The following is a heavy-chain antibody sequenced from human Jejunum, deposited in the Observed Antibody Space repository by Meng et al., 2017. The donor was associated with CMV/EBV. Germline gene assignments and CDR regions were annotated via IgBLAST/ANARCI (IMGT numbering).Heavy chain of an antibody. D-gene: IGHD1-1*01. V-gene: IGHV3-30*18. J-gene: IGHJ4*02. Sequence: VKREGIQWVRQTAGRGLKWVAVIGFDGKKEMDADSVKDRFTSSRDNFENTGSLKMEILKTEDSAVYYCVKDWGSKYEGSGHWNFDSWGQGVLVTVSS. CDR3: VKDWGSKYEGSGHWNFDS. CDR1: VKREG. CDR2: IGFDGKKE.